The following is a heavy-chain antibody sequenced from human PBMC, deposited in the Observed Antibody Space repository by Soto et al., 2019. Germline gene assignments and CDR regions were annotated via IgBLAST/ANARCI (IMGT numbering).Heavy chain of an antibody. J-gene: IGHJ4*02. V-gene: IGHV1-69*06. D-gene: IGHD5-18*01. CDR2: IIPIFGTA. Sequence: QXQLVQSGAEVKXPGSSVKVSCKASXGTXXXXXIXXXXXXXXXXXXWMGGIIPIFGTANYAQKFQGRVTITADKSKSTAYMELSSLRSEDTAVYYCARESDSYGPRGFDHWGQGTLVTVSS. CDR3: ARESDSYGPRGFDH. CDR1: XGTXXXXX.